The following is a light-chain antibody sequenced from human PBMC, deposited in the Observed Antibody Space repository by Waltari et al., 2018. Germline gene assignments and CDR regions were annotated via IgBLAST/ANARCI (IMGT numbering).Light chain of an antibody. CDR2: AHT. CDR3: QSYDRSLSGFV. Sequence: QSVVTQPPSASRVPGQRVAISCPGPDSTIWSPYYVPWFKHLTGSAPKLVIFAHTDRPSGVSGRFSGSKSGASASLIISGLQAEDEADYFCQSYDRSLSGFVFGPGTRLTVL. J-gene: IGLJ1*01. V-gene: IGLV1-40*03. CDR1: DSTIWSPYY.